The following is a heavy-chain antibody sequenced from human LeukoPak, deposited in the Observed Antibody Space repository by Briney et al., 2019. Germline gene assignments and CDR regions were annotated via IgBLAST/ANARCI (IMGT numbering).Heavy chain of an antibody. Sequence: SQTLSLTCTVSGGSISSGGYCWSWIRQHPGKGLEWIGYIYYSGSTYYNPSLKSRVTISVDTSKNQFSLKLSSVTAADTAVYYCASSERSLGFDPWGQGTLVTVSS. CDR2: IYYSGST. CDR1: GGSISSGGYC. V-gene: IGHV4-31*03. CDR3: ASSERSLGFDP. D-gene: IGHD3-3*02. J-gene: IGHJ5*02.